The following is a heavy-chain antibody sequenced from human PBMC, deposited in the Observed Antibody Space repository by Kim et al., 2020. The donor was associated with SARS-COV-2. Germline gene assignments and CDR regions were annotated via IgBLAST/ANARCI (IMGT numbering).Heavy chain of an antibody. J-gene: IGHJ5*02. D-gene: IGHD2-2*01. V-gene: IGHV7-4-1*02. CDR3: ARHPLYCSSTSCYGGNWFDP. CDR2: INTNTGNP. Sequence: ASVKVSCKASGYTFTSYAMNWVRQAPGQGLEWMGWINTNTGNPTYAQGFTGRFVFSLDTSVSTAYLQISSLKAEDTAVYYCARHPLYCSSTSCYGGNWFDPWGQGTLVTVSS. CDR1: GYTFTSYA.